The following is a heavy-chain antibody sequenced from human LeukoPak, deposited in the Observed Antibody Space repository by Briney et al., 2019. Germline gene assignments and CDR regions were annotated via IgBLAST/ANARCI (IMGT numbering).Heavy chain of an antibody. D-gene: IGHD6-19*01. CDR2: IRYDGSNK. J-gene: IGHJ4*02. V-gene: IGHV3-30*02. Sequence: GGSLRLSCAASGFTFSSYAMIWVRQAPGKGLEGGAFIRYDGSNKYYADSVKGRFTISRDNSKNTLYLQMNSLRAEDTAVYYCAKDRGIAVAGSEDTRFDYWGQGTLVTVSS. CDR3: AKDRGIAVAGSEDTRFDY. CDR1: GFTFSSYA.